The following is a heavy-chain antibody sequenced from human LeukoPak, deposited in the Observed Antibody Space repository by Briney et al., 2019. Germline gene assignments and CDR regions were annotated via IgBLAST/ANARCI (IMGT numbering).Heavy chain of an antibody. CDR1: GYSFTSYW. Sequence: GESLKISCKGSGYSFTSYWIGWVRQMPGKGLEWTGIIYPGDSDTRYSPSLQGQVTISADKSISTAYLQWSSLKASDTAMYYCARHSEGWLEPFDYWGQGTLVTVSS. CDR3: ARHSEGWLEPFDY. J-gene: IGHJ4*02. CDR2: IYPGDSDT. V-gene: IGHV5-51*01. D-gene: IGHD6-19*01.